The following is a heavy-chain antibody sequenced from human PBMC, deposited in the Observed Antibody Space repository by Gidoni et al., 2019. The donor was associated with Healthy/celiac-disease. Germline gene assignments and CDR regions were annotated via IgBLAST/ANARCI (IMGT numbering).Heavy chain of an antibody. V-gene: IGHV4-39*01. D-gene: IGHD1-26*01. J-gene: IGHJ6*03. CDR2: IYYTGST. CDR1: GGSISSSSYY. CDR3: ARRKSGDYYIDV. Sequence: QLQLQESGPGLVKPSETLSLTCTVSGGSISSSSYYWGWVRQPPGRGLEWIGSIYYTGSTYYNPSLQSRVTISVDTSKNQFSLKLSSVTAADTALYYCARRKSGDYYIDVWGKGATVTVSS.